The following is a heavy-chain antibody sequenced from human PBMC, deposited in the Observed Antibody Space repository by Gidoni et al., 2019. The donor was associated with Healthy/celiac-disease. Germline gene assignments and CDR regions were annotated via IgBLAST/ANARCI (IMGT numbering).Heavy chain of an antibody. CDR2: ISSSGSTI. CDR3: ARGKLITIFGVVDYYYGMDV. V-gene: IGHV3-48*03. CDR1: GFTFSSYE. D-gene: IGHD3-3*01. Sequence: EVQLVESGGGLVQPGGSLRLSCAASGFTFSSYEMNWVRQAPGKGLEWVSYISSSGSTIYYADSVKGRFTISRDNAKNSLYLQMNSLRAEDTAVYYCARGKLITIFGVVDYYYGMDVWGQGTTVTVSS. J-gene: IGHJ6*02.